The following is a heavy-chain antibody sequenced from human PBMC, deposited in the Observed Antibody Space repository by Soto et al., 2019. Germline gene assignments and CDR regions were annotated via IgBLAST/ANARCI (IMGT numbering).Heavy chain of an antibody. J-gene: IGHJ3*02. CDR1: GGFVSSGSYY. V-gene: IGHV4-34*01. CDR3: ASLERGPAKTVVNPFDI. CDR2: MSHSGGT. D-gene: IGHD3-16*02. Sequence: QVQLQQWGAGLLKPSETLSLTCAVYGGFVSSGSYYWSWIRQPPGKGLEWIGAMSHSGGTHFNPSLKTRATLSVDTAKSQFALKMGSVTAAPTARYYWASLERGPAKTVVNPFDIWAAGALGAVSS.